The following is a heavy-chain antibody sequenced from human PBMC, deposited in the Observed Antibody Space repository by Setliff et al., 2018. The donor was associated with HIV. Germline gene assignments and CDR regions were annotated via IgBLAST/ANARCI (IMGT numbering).Heavy chain of an antibody. J-gene: IGHJ4*02. V-gene: IGHV1-2*02. CDR2: INSNNGGT. Sequence: ASVKVSCKTSGYTFTAYYIHWVRQAPGQGLEWMGWINSNNGGTKYAQNFQGRVTMTRDTSITTAYMELSSLISDDTAVYYCARDNPSNGGRLGYWGQGTLVTVSS. D-gene: IGHD7-27*01. CDR1: GYTFTAYY. CDR3: ARDNPSNGGRLGY.